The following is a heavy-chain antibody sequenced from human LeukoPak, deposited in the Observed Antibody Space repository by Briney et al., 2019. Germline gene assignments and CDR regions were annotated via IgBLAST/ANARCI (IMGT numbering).Heavy chain of an antibody. CDR2: IYYSGST. Sequence: SETLSLTCTVSGGSISSSSYYWGWIRQPPGKGLEWIGSIYYSGSTYYNPSLKSRVTISVDTSKNQFSLKLSSVTAADTAVYYCASLNSSSWPERGAFDYWGQGTLVTVSS. V-gene: IGHV4-39*01. D-gene: IGHD6-13*01. CDR3: ASLNSSSWPERGAFDY. J-gene: IGHJ4*02. CDR1: GGSISSSSYY.